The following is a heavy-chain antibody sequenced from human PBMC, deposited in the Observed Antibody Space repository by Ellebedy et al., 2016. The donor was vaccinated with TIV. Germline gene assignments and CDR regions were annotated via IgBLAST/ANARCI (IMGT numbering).Heavy chain of an antibody. CDR2: ISHTGTRT. V-gene: IGHV3-23*01. CDR1: GFTFNNYA. J-gene: IGHJ4*02. Sequence: PGGSLRLSCAASGFTFNNYAMSWVRQAPGKGLEWVSTISHTGTRTYYADSVGGRFTISRDNSKKTLYLQMNSLSAEDTAVYYCAKGRGGGSDSSAPRYYFDYWGLGTLVTVSS. D-gene: IGHD3-22*01. CDR3: AKGRGGGSDSSAPRYYFDY.